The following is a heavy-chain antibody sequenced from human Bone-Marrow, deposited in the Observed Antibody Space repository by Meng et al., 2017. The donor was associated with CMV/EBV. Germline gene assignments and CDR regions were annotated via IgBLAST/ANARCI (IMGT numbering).Heavy chain of an antibody. D-gene: IGHD6-13*01. CDR3: AKRNDPYSSRYYYYYGMDV. CDR2: TYYRSKWYN. Sequence: LRLSCAISGDSVSSNSAAWNWIRQSPSRGLEWLGRTYYRSKWYNDYAVSVKSRITINPDTSKNQFSLQLNSVTPEDTAVYYCAKRNDPYSSRYYYYYGMDVWGQGTTVTVSS. J-gene: IGHJ6*02. CDR1: GDSVSSNSAA. V-gene: IGHV6-1*01.